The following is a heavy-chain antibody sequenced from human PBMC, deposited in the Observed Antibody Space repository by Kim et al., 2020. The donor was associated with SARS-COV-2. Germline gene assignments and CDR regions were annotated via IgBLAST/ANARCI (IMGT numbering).Heavy chain of an antibody. Sequence: GGSLRLSCAASGFTLITDHVSWVRQAPGKGLEWVSIIYHTGKTYNADSVKGRFTMSRDISKNTLYLQMNSLRAEDTAVYYCARVWELAYDHWGQGILVTVSA. J-gene: IGHJ4*02. CDR3: ARVWELAYDH. CDR2: IYHTGKT. D-gene: IGHD1-26*01. V-gene: IGHV3-53*01. CDR1: GFTLITDH.